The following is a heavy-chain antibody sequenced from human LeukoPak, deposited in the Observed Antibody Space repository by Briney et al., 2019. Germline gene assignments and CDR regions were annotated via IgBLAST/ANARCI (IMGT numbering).Heavy chain of an antibody. CDR3: ARGLRNTDTFDI. V-gene: IGHV3-33*01. CDR2: IWYDGSNK. CDR1: GFIFSNYG. Sequence: PGGSLTLSCAASGFIFSNYGRRWVRQPPGKGLEWVAVIWYDGSNKYYAESVKGRFTISRDNSKNTVYLQMNSLRAEDTAVYYCARGLRNTDTFDIWGQGTMVTVSS. J-gene: IGHJ3*02.